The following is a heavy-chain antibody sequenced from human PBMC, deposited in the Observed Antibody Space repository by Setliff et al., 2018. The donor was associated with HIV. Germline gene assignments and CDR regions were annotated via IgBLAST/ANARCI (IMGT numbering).Heavy chain of an antibody. CDR1: GFTFSSHW. Sequence: GGSLRLSCAASGFTFSSHWMGWVRQAAGKGLEWVADMRPDGSGKYYLASVKDRFTITRDNAKNSVDLQMNSLRVEDTAVYYCTKNLYRSPWSPLDYWGQGTLVTVSS. CDR3: TKNLYRSPWSPLDY. D-gene: IGHD6-19*01. CDR2: MRPDGSGK. V-gene: IGHV3-7*01. J-gene: IGHJ4*02.